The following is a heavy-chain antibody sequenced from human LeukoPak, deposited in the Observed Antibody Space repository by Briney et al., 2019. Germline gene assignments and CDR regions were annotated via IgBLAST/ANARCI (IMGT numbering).Heavy chain of an antibody. J-gene: IGHJ4*02. Sequence: SETLSLTCAVYGGSFSGYYWSWIRQPPGKGLEWIGEINHSGSTNYNPSLKSRVTISVDTSKNQFSLKLSSVTAADTAVYYCAREGGITIFGVVIQGPSHFDYWGQGTLVTVSS. CDR3: AREGGITIFGVVIQGPSHFDY. CDR2: INHSGST. D-gene: IGHD3-3*01. V-gene: IGHV4-34*01. CDR1: GGSFSGYY.